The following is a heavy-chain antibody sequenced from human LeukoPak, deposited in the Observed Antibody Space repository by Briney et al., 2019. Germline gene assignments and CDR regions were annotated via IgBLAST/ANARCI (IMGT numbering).Heavy chain of an antibody. V-gene: IGHV3-33*01. D-gene: IGHD4-23*01. CDR2: IWYDGSKK. CDR3: ARVFHGGNDGDY. J-gene: IGHJ4*02. CDR1: GFTFSTYG. Sequence: GGSLRLSCAASGFTFSTYGMHWVRQAPGKGLEWVAIIWYDGSKKYYADSVKGRFTISRDNSKNTVYLQMSSLRAEDTAVYYCARVFHGGNDGDYWGQGTLVTVSS.